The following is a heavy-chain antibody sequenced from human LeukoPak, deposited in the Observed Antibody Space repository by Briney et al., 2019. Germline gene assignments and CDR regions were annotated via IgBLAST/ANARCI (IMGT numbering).Heavy chain of an antibody. CDR2: ISHDGTT. CDR1: GGPINITNY. Sequence: SETLSLTCGVSGGPINITNYWSWVRQAPGKGLEWIGEISHDGTTNYNPSLRSRVAMSLDRANNQFSLTLTSVTAADTAVYYCTRENRPFCPFAYWGQGVLVTVSS. D-gene: IGHD2/OR15-2a*01. J-gene: IGHJ4*02. V-gene: IGHV4-4*02. CDR3: TRENRPFCPFAY.